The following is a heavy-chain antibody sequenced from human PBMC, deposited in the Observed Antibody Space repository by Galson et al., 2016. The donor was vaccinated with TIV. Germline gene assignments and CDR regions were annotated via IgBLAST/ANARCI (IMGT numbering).Heavy chain of an antibody. Sequence: SLRLSCAASGFTFSRFGMHWVRQAPGKGLEWVAVISYDGSNKYYADSVKGRLTISRDNSKNTLYLQMNSLRAEDTAVYYCAKDRDPYPPFMGTFDHWGQGTMVTVSS. V-gene: IGHV3-30*18. J-gene: IGHJ4*02. CDR3: AKDRDPYPPFMGTFDH. CDR2: ISYDGSNK. D-gene: IGHD7-27*01. CDR1: GFTFSRFG.